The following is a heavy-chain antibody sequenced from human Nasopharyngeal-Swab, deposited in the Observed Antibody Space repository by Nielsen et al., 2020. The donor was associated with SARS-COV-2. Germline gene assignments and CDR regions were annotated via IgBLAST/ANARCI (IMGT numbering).Heavy chain of an antibody. D-gene: IGHD2/OR15-2a*01. J-gene: IGHJ5*02. V-gene: IGHV4-34*03. CDR3: SFLLFSFLFPLSSSFSS. Sequence: GSLRLSCAVYGGSFSGYYWSWIRQPPGKGLEWIGEINHSGSTNYNPSLKSRVTISVDTSKNQFSLKLSSVTAADTALSLCSFLLFSFLFPLSSSFSSCGRGTLVTVSS. CDR2: INHSGST. CDR1: GGSFSGYY.